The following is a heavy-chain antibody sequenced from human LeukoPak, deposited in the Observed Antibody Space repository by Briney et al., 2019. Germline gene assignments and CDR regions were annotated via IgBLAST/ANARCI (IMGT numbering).Heavy chain of an antibody. D-gene: IGHD3-10*01. CDR3: ARHGSYRYYFDY. CDR2: IYYNGST. V-gene: IGHV4-59*08. Sequence: SETLSLTCAVSGGSISSYYWSWIRQPPGKGLEWIGYIYYNGSTNYNPSLKSRVNISLDTSKNQFSLKLSSVTAADTALYYCARHGSYRYYFDYWGQGTLVTVSS. J-gene: IGHJ4*02. CDR1: GGSISSYY.